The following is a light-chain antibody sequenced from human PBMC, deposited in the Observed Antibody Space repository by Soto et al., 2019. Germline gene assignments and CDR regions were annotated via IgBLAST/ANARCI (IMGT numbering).Light chain of an antibody. CDR2: EVS. Sequence: HSALTQPASVSGSPGQSITISCTGTSSDVGNYKYVSWYQQHPGKAPKLMIYEVSNRPSGVSNRFSGSKSGNTASLTISGLPAEDENDYYCFSYTSSGTYVFGTGTKLTVL. CDR3: FSYTSSGTYV. CDR1: SSDVGNYKY. V-gene: IGLV2-14*01. J-gene: IGLJ1*01.